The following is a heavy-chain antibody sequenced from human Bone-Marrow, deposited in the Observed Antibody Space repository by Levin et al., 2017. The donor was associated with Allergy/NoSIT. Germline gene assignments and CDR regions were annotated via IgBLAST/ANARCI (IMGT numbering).Heavy chain of an antibody. Sequence: GGSLRLSCAVSGFTFSDYEMNWVRQAPGKGLEWFSYISSSGSTIYYADSVKGRFTISRDSAKNSLYLQMNSLRAEDTAVYYCARGGSNIPAAGGNWFDPWGQGTLVSVSS. V-gene: IGHV3-48*03. CDR3: ARGGSNIPAAGGNWFDP. J-gene: IGHJ5*02. CDR2: ISSSGSTI. CDR1: GFTFSDYE. D-gene: IGHD6-13*01.